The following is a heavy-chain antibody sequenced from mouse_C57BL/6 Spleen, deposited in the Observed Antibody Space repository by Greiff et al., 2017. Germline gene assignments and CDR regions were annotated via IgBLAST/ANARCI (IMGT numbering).Heavy chain of an antibody. D-gene: IGHD2-4*01. J-gene: IGHJ3*01. Sequence: VKLMESGPELVKPGASVKISCKASGYAFSSSWMNWVKQRPGKGLEWIGRIYPGDGDTNYNGKFKGKATLTADKSSSTAYMQLSSLTSEDSAVYFCARADYEFAYWGQGTLVTVSA. V-gene: IGHV1-82*01. CDR3: ARADYEFAY. CDR2: IYPGDGDT. CDR1: GYAFSSSW.